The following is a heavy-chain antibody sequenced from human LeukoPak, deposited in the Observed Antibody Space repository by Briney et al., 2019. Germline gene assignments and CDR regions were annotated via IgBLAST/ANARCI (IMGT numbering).Heavy chain of an antibody. CDR2: IKSKTDGGTT. J-gene: IGHJ4*02. CDR3: SGCSGGSCDTIDY. V-gene: IGHV3-15*01. Sequence: GGSLRLSCAASGFTFSNAWTSWVRQAPGKGLEWVGRIKSKTDGGTTDYAAPVKGRFTISRDDSKNTLYLQMNSLKTEDTAVYYCSGCSGGSCDTIDYWGQGTLVTVSS. CDR1: GFTFSNAW. D-gene: IGHD2-15*01.